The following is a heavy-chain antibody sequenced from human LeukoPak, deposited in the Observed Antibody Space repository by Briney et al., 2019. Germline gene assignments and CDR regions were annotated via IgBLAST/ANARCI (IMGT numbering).Heavy chain of an antibody. J-gene: IGHJ3*02. D-gene: IGHD6-25*01. CDR3: ARESSESFDI. CDR2: IGSRSTSI. Sequence: PGGSLRLSCADSGFTFSSYSMNWVRQAPGKGLEWVSSIGSRSTSIYYADSVKGRFTISRDNAKNSLYLQMNSLRAEDTAVYYCARESSESFDIWGQGTMVTVSS. CDR1: GFTFSSYS. V-gene: IGHV3-21*01.